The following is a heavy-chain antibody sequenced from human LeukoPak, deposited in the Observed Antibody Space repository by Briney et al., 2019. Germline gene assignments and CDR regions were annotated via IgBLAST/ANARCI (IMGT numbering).Heavy chain of an antibody. V-gene: IGHV3-23*01. CDR2: ISGSGGST. Sequence: PGGSLRLSCAASGFTFSTYAMSWVRQAPGKGLEWVSAISGSGGSTYYADSVKGRFTISRDNSKNTLYLQMNSLRAEDTAVYYCVKDGNGRGSYYYFDYWGQGTLVTVSS. CDR1: GFTFSTYA. D-gene: IGHD3-10*01. J-gene: IGHJ4*02. CDR3: VKDGNGRGSYYYFDY.